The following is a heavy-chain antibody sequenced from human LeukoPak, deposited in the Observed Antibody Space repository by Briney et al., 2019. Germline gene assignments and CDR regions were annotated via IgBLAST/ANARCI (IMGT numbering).Heavy chain of an antibody. CDR1: GGSISSGSYY. CDR2: IYHSGST. CDR3: ARDSVSLQRVDY. J-gene: IGHJ4*02. V-gene: IGHV4-30-2*01. Sequence: SQTLSLTCTVSGGSISSGSYYWSWVRQPPGKGLEWIGYIYHSGSTYYNPSLKSRVTISVDRSKNQFSLKLSSVTAADTAVYYCARDSVSLQRVDYWGQGTLVTVSS. D-gene: IGHD5-24*01.